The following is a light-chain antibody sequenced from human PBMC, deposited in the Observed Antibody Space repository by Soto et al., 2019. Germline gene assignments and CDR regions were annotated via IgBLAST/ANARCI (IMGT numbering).Light chain of an antibody. Sequence: QPVLTRPPSASGTPGQRVTISCSGSSSNIGSSTVNWYQQLPGTAPKSLIYSNSQRPSGVPDRFSGSKSGTSASLAISGLQSEDEADYYCAAWDDTLTDYVFGTGTKLTVL. V-gene: IGLV1-44*01. J-gene: IGLJ1*01. CDR3: AAWDDTLTDYV. CDR2: SNS. CDR1: SSNIGSST.